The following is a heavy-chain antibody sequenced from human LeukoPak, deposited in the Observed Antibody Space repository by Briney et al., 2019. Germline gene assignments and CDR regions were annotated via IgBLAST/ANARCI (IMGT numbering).Heavy chain of an antibody. D-gene: IGHD2-2*01. CDR2: ISPSGGST. CDR3: ASLYCSSTSCYAGPDAFDI. CDR1: GYTFTSYY. V-gene: IGHV1-46*01. J-gene: IGHJ3*02. Sequence: ASVKVSCKASGYTFTSYYMHWVRQAPGQGLEWMGIISPSGGSTSYAQKFQGRVTMTRDTSTSTVYMELSSLRSEDTAVYYCASLYCSSTSCYAGPDAFDIWGQGTMVTVSS.